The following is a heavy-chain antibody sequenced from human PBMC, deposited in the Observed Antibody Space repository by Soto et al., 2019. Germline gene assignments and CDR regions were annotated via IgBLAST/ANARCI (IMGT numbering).Heavy chain of an antibody. CDR2: IHYSGST. D-gene: IGHD7-27*01. CDR3: ATDTGGWFDP. V-gene: IGHV4-61*01. Sequence: KPSETLSLTCTVSGGSVSSNSYYCNWIRQPPGKGLEWIGFIHYSGSTDYNPSLKSRVTMSVDRSKNQFSLRLSSVTAADTAVYYCATDTGGWFDPWGQGTLVTVSS. J-gene: IGHJ5*02. CDR1: GGSVSSNSYY.